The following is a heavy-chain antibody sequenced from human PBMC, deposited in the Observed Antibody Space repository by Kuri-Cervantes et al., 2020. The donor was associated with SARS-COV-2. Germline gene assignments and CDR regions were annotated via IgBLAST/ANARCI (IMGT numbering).Heavy chain of an antibody. Sequence: SQTLSLTCAVYGGSFSGYYWSWIRQPPGKGLEWIGEINHSGSTNYNPSLKSRVTISVDTSKNQFSLKLSSVTAADTAVYYCARGTRYYDFWSGYPNWGQGTLVTVSS. V-gene: IGHV4-34*01. J-gene: IGHJ4*02. CDR3: ARGTRYYDFWSGYPN. CDR2: INHSGST. D-gene: IGHD3-3*01. CDR1: GGSFSGYY.